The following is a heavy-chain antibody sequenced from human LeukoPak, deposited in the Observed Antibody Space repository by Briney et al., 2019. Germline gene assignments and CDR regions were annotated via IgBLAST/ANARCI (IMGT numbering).Heavy chain of an antibody. Sequence: PGGSLRLSCAASGFTFDDYTMHWVRQAPGKGLEWVSLISWDGGSTYYADSVKGRFTISRDNSKNSLYLQMNSPRTEGTALYYCAKEGYYDFWSGSPPHYYYYYMDVWGKGTTGTVSS. CDR3: AKEGYYDFWSGSPPHYYYYYMDV. CDR2: ISWDGGST. D-gene: IGHD3-3*01. V-gene: IGHV3-43*01. CDR1: GFTFDDYT. J-gene: IGHJ6*03.